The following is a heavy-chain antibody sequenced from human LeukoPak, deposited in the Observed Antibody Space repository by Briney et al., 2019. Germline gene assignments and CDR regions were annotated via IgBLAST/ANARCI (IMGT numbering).Heavy chain of an antibody. CDR3: AMFGNPDY. CDR2: VSGGGTTT. J-gene: IGHJ4*02. CDR1: GFSFSNTW. D-gene: IGHD3-10*02. V-gene: IGHV3-23*01. Sequence: GGSLRLSCAASGFSFSNTWMTWVRQAPGKGLEWASGVSGGGTTTWYADSVKGRFTISRDNSKNTLYLQMNSLRAEDTAVYYCAMFGNPDYWGQGTLVTVSS.